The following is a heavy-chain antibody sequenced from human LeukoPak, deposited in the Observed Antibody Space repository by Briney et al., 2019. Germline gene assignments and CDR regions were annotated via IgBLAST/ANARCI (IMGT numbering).Heavy chain of an antibody. CDR2: IYYSGST. J-gene: IGHJ3*02. D-gene: IGHD3-16*01. V-gene: IGHV4-59*01. CDR1: GGSISNYY. CDR3: AREVGYSLRSGAFDI. Sequence: PSETLSLTCTVSGGSISNYYWSWIRQPPGKGLEWIGYIYYSGSTNYNPSLKSRVTISVDTSKNQFSLKLSSVTAADTAVYYCAREVGYSLRSGAFDIWGQGTMVTVSS.